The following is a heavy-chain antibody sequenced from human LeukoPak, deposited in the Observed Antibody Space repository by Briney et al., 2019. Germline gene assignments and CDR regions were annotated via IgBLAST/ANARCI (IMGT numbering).Heavy chain of an antibody. CDR3: ACGTYYYFDY. CDR2: IHNGGST. D-gene: IGHD1-26*01. V-gene: IGHV4-59*01. J-gene: IGHJ4*02. CDR1: GASISSYY. Sequence: PSETLSLTCTVSGASISSYYWSLIRQPTGKGLEWIGDIHNGGSTNYNPSRTVRVTISVDTANNQFSLNLHSVTAADTALYYCACGTYYYFDYWGQGTLVTVSS.